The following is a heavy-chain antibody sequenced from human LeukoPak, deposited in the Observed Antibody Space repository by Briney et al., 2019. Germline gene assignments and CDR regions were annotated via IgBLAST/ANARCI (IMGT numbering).Heavy chain of an antibody. D-gene: IGHD3-10*01. V-gene: IGHV3-7*01. Sequence: GGSLRLSCAASGFTFSSYWMSWVRQAPGKGLEWVANIKQDGSEKYYVDSVKGRFTISRDNAKNSLYLQMNSLRAEDTAVYYCARDTDVLLWFGESFAAFDIWGQGTMVTVSS. CDR2: IKQDGSEK. CDR3: ARDTDVLLWFGESFAAFDI. J-gene: IGHJ3*02. CDR1: GFTFSSYW.